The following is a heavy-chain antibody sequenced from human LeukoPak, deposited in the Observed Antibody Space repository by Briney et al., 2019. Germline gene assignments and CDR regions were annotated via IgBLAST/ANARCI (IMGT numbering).Heavy chain of an antibody. V-gene: IGHV4-59*01. J-gene: IGHJ4*02. D-gene: IGHD3-10*01. CDR3: ARGGEFPFDY. CDR1: GGSISSYY. Sequence: SETLSLTCTVSGGSISSYYWSWIRQPPGKGLEWIGYIYYSGSTNYNPSLKSRVIISVDTSKNQFSLKLSSVTAADTAVHYCARGGEFPFDYWGQGTLVTVSS. CDR2: IYYSGST.